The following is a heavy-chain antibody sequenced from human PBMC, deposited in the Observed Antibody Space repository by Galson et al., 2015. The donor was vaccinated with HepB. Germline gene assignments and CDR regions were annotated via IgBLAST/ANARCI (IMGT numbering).Heavy chain of an antibody. CDR2: ISGSGGST. J-gene: IGHJ6*02. V-gene: IGHV3-23*01. CDR1: GFTFSSYA. Sequence: SLRLSCAASGFTFSSYAMSWVRQAPGKGLEWVSAISGSGGSTYYADSVKGRFTISRDNSKNMLYLQMNSLRAEDTAVYYCAKESRYCSGGSCYRSYHYGMDVWGQGTTVTVSS. D-gene: IGHD2-15*01. CDR3: AKESRYCSGGSCYRSYHYGMDV.